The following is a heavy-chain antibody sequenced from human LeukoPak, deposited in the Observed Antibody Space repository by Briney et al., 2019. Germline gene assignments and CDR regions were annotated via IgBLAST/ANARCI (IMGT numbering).Heavy chain of an antibody. CDR3: ARVSVKVAEASFDRYYYYYYMDV. V-gene: IGHV1-2*02. CDR1: GYTFTGYY. D-gene: IGHD6-19*01. Sequence: GASVKVSCKASGYTFTGYYMHWVRQAPGQGLEWMGWINPNSGGTNYAQKFQGRVTMTRDTSISTAYMELSGLRSDDTAVYYCARVSVKVAEASFDRYYYYYYMDVWGKGTTVTVSS. CDR2: INPNSGGT. J-gene: IGHJ6*03.